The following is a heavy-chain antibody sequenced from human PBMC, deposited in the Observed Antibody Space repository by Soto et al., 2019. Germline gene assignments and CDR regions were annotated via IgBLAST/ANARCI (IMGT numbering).Heavy chain of an antibody. D-gene: IGHD3-22*01. V-gene: IGHV3-30-3*01. CDR1: GFTFTNYA. CDR3: ARSYYSDSSGHYSGPGYYFDY. Sequence: QVQLVESGGGVVQPGKSLRLSCAASGFTFTNYAMHWVRQAPGKGLEWVAVISYDGSNNYYADSVKGRFTISRANSNNTLYLQMNSLRADDTVAYYCARSYYSDSSGHYSGPGYYFDYWGQGTLVTVSS. J-gene: IGHJ4*02. CDR2: ISYDGSNN.